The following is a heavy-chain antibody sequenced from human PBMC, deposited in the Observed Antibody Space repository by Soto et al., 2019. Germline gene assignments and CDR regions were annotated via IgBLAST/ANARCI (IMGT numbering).Heavy chain of an antibody. CDR1: GFTVSSNY. Sequence: GSLRLSCAASGFTVSSNYMSWVRQAPGKGLEWVSVIYSGGSTYYADSVKGRFTISRDNSKNTLYLQMNSLRAEDTAVYYCASGVVVVAATPSIAFDIWGQGTMVTVSS. D-gene: IGHD2-15*01. J-gene: IGHJ3*02. CDR2: IYSGGST. CDR3: ASGVVVVAATPSIAFDI. V-gene: IGHV3-66*01.